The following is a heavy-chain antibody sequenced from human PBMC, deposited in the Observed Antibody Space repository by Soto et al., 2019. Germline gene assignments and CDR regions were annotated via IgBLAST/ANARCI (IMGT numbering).Heavy chain of an antibody. CDR1: GGSISSGGYY. Sequence: SETLSLTCTVSGGSISSGGYYWSWIRQHPGKGLEWIGYIYYSGSTYYNPSLKSRVTISVDTSKNQFSLKLSSVTAADTAVYYCARATPGVVVVAATRNDAFDIWGQGTMVTVSS. CDR2: IYYSGST. V-gene: IGHV4-31*03. D-gene: IGHD2-15*01. CDR3: ARATPGVVVVAATRNDAFDI. J-gene: IGHJ3*02.